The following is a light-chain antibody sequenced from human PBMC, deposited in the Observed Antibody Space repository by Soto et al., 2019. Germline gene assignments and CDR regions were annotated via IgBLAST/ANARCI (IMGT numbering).Light chain of an antibody. J-gene: IGKJ1*01. CDR1: QSLRSTY. Sequence: PGERATLSCRANQSLRSTYVAWYQQKPGQSPRLLIYGASSRATGIPDRFSGSGSGTDFSLTITRLEPEDFAVYYCQHYGGSWEFGQGTKVEIK. CDR3: QHYGGSWE. CDR2: GAS. V-gene: IGKV3-20*01.